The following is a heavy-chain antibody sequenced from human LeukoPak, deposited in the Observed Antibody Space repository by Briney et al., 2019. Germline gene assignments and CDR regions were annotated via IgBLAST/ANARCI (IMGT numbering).Heavy chain of an antibody. V-gene: IGHV3-30*04. D-gene: IGHD3-22*01. Sequence: GGSLRLSCAASGFTFSSYAMHWVRQAPGKGLEWVALISYDGSNKYYADSVKARFIISRDNSKNTLYLQINSLRVEDTAVYYCAKSWNYYDSSGDDALDIWGQGTMVTVSS. CDR2: ISYDGSNK. J-gene: IGHJ3*02. CDR1: GFTFSSYA. CDR3: AKSWNYYDSSGDDALDI.